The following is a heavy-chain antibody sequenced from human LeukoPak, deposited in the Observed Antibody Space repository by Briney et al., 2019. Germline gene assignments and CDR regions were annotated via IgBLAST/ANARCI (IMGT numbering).Heavy chain of an antibody. J-gene: IGHJ6*03. D-gene: IGHD5-12*01. CDR2: INHSGST. Sequence: SETLSLTCAVYGGSFSGYYWSWIRQPPGRGLEWIGEINHSGSTNYNPSLKSRVTISVDTSKNQFSLKLSSVTAADTAVYYCARGVGLRYGFYYYYMDVWGKGTTVTVSS. CDR1: GGSFSGYY. V-gene: IGHV4-34*01. CDR3: ARGVGLRYGFYYYYMDV.